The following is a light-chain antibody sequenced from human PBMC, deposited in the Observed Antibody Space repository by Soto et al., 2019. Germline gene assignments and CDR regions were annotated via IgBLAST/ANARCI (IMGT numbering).Light chain of an antibody. CDR3: QQYNNWTRT. CDR1: QSVRSN. V-gene: IGKV3-15*01. J-gene: IGKJ1*01. CDR2: GAS. Sequence: EIVITQSPATLYVSPGERAPLSCRASQSVRSNLAWYQLKPGQAPRILIYGASTRETGIPARFSGSGSGTEFTLTISSLQSEDVAVDFCQQYNNWTRTFGQGTKVDIK.